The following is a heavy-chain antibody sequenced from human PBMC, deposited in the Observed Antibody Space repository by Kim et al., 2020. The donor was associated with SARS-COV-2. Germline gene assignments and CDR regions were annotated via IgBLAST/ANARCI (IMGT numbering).Heavy chain of an antibody. D-gene: IGHD3-10*01. Sequence: GGSLRLSCAASGFTFDDYGMSWVRQAPGKGLEWVSGINWNGGSTGYADSVKGRFTISRDNAKNSLYLQMNSLSAEDTALYHSARVSVLLWFGESIGHGGMDVWGQGTTVTVSS. V-gene: IGHV3-20*01. J-gene: IGHJ6*02. CDR3: ARVSVLLWFGESIGHGGMDV. CDR1: GFTFDDYG. CDR2: INWNGGST.